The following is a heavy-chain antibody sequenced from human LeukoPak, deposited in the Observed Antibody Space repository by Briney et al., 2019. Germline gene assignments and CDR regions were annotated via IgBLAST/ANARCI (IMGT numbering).Heavy chain of an antibody. J-gene: IGHJ4*02. CDR2: ISAYNGNT. V-gene: IGHV1-18*01. D-gene: IGHD2-8*02. CDR3: ARVFQVGVDARIYYFDY. CDR1: GYAFTSYG. Sequence: GASVKVSCKASGYAFTSYGISWVRQAPGQGLEWMGWISAYNGNTNYAQKLQGRVTMTTDTSTSTAYMELRSLRSDATAVYYCARVFQVGVDARIYYFDYWGQGTLVTVSS.